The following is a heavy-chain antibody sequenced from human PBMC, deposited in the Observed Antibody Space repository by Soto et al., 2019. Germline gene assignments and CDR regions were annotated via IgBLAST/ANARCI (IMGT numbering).Heavy chain of an antibody. J-gene: IGHJ4*02. CDR2: ISAYNGNT. CDR1: RYRFASSC. D-gene: IGHD2-2*01. V-gene: IGHV1-18*01. CDR3: AREPEVVVVPAAYYFDY. Sequence: GASVEVSSKACRYRFASSCSSWLRQSPGQGLEWMGWISAYNGNTNYAQKLQGRVTMTTDTSTSTAYMELRSLRSDDTAVYYCAREPEVVVVPAAYYFDYWGQGTLVTVSS.